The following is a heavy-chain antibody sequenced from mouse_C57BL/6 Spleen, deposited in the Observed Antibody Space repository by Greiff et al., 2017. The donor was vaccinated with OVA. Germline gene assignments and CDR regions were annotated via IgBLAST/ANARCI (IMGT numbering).Heavy chain of an antibody. J-gene: IGHJ2*01. Sequence: VQLQQPGAELVRPGSSVKLSCKASGYTFTSYWMHWVKQRPIQGLEWIGNIDPSDSETHYNQKFKDKATLTVDKSSSTAYMQLSSLTSEDSAVYYCLITTLVATQYYFDYWGQGTTLTVSS. CDR3: LITTLVATQYYFDY. CDR1: GYTFTSYW. V-gene: IGHV1-52*01. D-gene: IGHD1-1*01. CDR2: IDPSDSET.